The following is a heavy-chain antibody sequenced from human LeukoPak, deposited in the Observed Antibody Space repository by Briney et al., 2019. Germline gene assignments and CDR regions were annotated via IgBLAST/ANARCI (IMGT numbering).Heavy chain of an antibody. D-gene: IGHD3-16*01. J-gene: IGHJ5*02. V-gene: IGHV4-31*03. CDR3: ARVGLNWFDP. CDR2: IYYSGST. Sequence: EASETLSLTCTVSGGSISSGGYYWSWIRQHPGKGLEWIGYIYYSGSTYYNPSLKSRVTISVDTSKNQFSLKLSSVTAADTAVYYCARVGLNWFDPWGQGTLVTVSS. CDR1: GGSISSGGYY.